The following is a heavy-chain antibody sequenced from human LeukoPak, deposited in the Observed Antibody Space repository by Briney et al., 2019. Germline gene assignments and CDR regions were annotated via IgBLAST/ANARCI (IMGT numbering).Heavy chain of an antibody. CDR1: GYTFTSYH. J-gene: IGHJ5*02. CDR2: MNPNNSDI. Sequence: ASVKVSCKASGYTFTSYHINWVRQATGQGLEWVGWMNPNNSDIGYAQKFQGRVTMTRNTSISTAYMELSSLRSEDTAVYYCARGLDPDNWFDPWGQGTLVTVSS. CDR3: ARGLDPDNWFDP. V-gene: IGHV1-8*01.